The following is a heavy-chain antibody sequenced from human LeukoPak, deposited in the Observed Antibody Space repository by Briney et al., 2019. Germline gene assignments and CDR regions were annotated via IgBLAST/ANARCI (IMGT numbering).Heavy chain of an antibody. D-gene: IGHD2-2*01. Sequence: SGTLSLTCAVYGGSFSGYYWSWIRQPPGKGLEWIGEINHSGSTNYNPSLKSRVTISVDTSKNQFSLKLSSVTAADTAVYYCARTKYCSSTSCYASGGDYFDYWGQGTLVTVSS. CDR3: ARTKYCSSTSCYASGGDYFDY. CDR2: INHSGST. CDR1: GGSFSGYY. J-gene: IGHJ4*02. V-gene: IGHV4-34*01.